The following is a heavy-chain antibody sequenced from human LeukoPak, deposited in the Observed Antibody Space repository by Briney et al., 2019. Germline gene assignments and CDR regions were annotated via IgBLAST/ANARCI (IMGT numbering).Heavy chain of an antibody. CDR2: ISNGGTNT. Sequence: GGSLRLSCAASGFTFSNYGMTWVCQAPGRGRGGVSGISNGGTNTYYTASVKGRFTISRDNSRNTLYLQMNSLRADDTARYYCAKDFVYGSRFPRPLDYWGQGTLVTVSS. V-gene: IGHV3-23*01. CDR1: GFTFSNYG. D-gene: IGHD3-3*01. J-gene: IGHJ4*02. CDR3: AKDFVYGSRFPRPLDY.